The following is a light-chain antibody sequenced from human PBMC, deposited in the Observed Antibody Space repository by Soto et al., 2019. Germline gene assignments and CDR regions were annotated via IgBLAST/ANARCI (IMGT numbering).Light chain of an antibody. Sequence: DIPMTQSPPSLSASVGDRVTITCRASQTISDYLHWYQQKPGKAPTLLIYGSSSLQTGVPPRFSGSGSGTEFTLTISSLQPEDFGTYYCQQTYDSLVSFGGGTKV. CDR1: QTISDY. V-gene: IGKV1-39*01. J-gene: IGKJ4*01. CDR2: GSS. CDR3: QQTYDSLVS.